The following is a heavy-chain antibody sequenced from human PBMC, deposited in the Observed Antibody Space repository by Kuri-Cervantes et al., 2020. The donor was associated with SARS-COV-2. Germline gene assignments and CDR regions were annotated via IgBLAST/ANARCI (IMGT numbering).Heavy chain of an antibody. J-gene: IGHJ4*02. CDR2: INSDGSST. Sequence: GESLKISCAASGFTFSSYWMHWVRQAPGKGLVWVSRINSDGSSTSYADSVKGRFTISRDNAKNTLYLQMNSLRAEDTAVYYCAKGDWGNNDYYFDYWGQGTLVTVSS. V-gene: IGHV3-74*01. CDR1: GFTFSSYW. CDR3: AKGDWGNNDYYFDY. D-gene: IGHD7-27*01.